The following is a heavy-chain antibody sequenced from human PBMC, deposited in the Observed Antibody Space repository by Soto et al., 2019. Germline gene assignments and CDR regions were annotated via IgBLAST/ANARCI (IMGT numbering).Heavy chain of an antibody. D-gene: IGHD1-26*01. CDR3: ARGEVGGTTTSYCVY. J-gene: IGHJ4*02. V-gene: IGHV1-2*02. Sequence: ASVKVSCKASGYTFTGYYMHWVRQAPGQGLEWMGWINPNSGGTNYAQKFQDRVTMTRDTSISTAYMELSRLRSDDTAVYYCARGEVGGTTTSYCVYWDQGTLVTVSS. CDR1: GYTFTGYY. CDR2: INPNSGGT.